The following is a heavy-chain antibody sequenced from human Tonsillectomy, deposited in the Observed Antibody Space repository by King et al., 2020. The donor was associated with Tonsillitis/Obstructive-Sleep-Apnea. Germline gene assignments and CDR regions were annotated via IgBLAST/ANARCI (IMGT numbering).Heavy chain of an antibody. D-gene: IGHD3-3*01. CDR2: IIPIFGTA. CDR3: ARGSTIFGVPNTSYYYYYYMDV. V-gene: IGHV1-69*01. CDR1: GGTFSSYA. Sequence: LQLVQSGAEVKKPGSSVKVSCKASGGTFSSYAISWVRQAPGQGLEWMGGIIPIFGTANYAQKFQGRVTITADESTSTAYMELSSLRSEDTAVYYCARGSTIFGVPNTSYYYYYYMDVWGKGTTVTVSS. J-gene: IGHJ6*03.